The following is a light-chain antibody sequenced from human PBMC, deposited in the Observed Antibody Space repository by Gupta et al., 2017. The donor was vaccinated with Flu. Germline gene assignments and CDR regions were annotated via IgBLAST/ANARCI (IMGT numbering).Light chain of an antibody. Sequence: PDTLSGSPGERATLSCRASVIIYYNLAWYQQKPGQAPRLLMSGASTRASGIPARFSGSGSGTEFTLTISSLQSEDFAIYYCQQDHNWPYIFGQGTKVEIK. V-gene: IGKV3-15*01. J-gene: IGKJ2*01. CDR3: QQDHNWPYI. CDR1: VIIYYN. CDR2: GAS.